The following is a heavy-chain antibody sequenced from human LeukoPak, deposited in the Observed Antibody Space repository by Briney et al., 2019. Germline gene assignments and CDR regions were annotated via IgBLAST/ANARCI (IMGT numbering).Heavy chain of an antibody. CDR1: GFTFSSYW. CDR3: ARTTYYDILTGYPFDY. Sequence: GGSLRLSCAASGFTFSSYWMHWVRQAPGKGLVWVSRINSDGSSTSYADSVKGRFTISRDNAKNTLYLQMNSLRAEDTAVYYCARTTYYDILTGYPFDYWGQGTLVTVSS. J-gene: IGHJ4*02. D-gene: IGHD3-9*01. CDR2: INSDGSST. V-gene: IGHV3-74*01.